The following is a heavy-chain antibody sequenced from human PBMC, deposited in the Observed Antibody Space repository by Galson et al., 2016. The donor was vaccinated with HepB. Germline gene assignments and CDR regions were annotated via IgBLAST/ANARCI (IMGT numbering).Heavy chain of an antibody. J-gene: IGHJ4*02. Sequence: SLRLSCAVSGFRLSDSVMHWVRQASGKGLERVGRVRSKLNNDATAYAAPVKGRFTISRDDSKNTAYLQMNNLKTDDTALYYCTTARITVAGHEDYWGQGTLVIVS. D-gene: IGHD6-19*01. CDR1: GFRLSDSV. CDR2: VRSKLNNDAT. V-gene: IGHV3-73*01. CDR3: TTARITVAGHEDY.